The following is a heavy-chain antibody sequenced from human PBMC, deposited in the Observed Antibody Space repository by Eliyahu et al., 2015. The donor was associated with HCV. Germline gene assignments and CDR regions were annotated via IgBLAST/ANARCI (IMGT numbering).Heavy chain of an antibody. Sequence: GLSWVSYISSSSSYTNYADSVKGRFTISRDNAKNSLYLQMNSLRAEDTAVYYCARDLAGGMDVWGQGTTVTVSS. J-gene: IGHJ6*02. V-gene: IGHV3-11*06. CDR2: ISSSSSYT. CDR3: ARDLAGGMDV.